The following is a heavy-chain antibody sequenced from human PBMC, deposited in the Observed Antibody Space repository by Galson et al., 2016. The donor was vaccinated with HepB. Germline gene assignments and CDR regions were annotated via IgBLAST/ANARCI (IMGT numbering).Heavy chain of an antibody. CDR2: ISWNSGSI. J-gene: IGHJ3*02. Sequence: SLRLSCAASGFTLDHYAMHWVRQAPGTGLEWVSGISWNSGSIGYADSVKGRFTISRDKAKNSLYLKMNSLRAGDTALYYCAKDSGAYYYDSSGYRRNAFDIWGQGTMVTVSS. V-gene: IGHV3-9*01. CDR3: AKDSGAYYYDSSGYRRNAFDI. D-gene: IGHD3-22*01. CDR1: GFTLDHYA.